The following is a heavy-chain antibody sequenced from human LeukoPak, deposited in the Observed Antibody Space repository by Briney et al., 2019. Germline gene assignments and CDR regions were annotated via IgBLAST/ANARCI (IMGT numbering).Heavy chain of an antibody. Sequence: SETLSLTCTVSGGSISSYYWSWIRQPPGKGLEWIGYIYYSGNTNYNPSLKSRVTISVDTSKNQFSLKLSSVTAADTAVYYCARDSGGYYDSSGNYDYWGQGTLVTVSS. J-gene: IGHJ4*02. CDR1: GGSISSYY. V-gene: IGHV4-59*01. D-gene: IGHD3-22*01. CDR3: ARDSGGYYDSSGNYDY. CDR2: IYYSGNT.